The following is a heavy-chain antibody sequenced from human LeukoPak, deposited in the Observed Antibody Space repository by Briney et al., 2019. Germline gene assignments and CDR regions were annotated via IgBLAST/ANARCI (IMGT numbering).Heavy chain of an antibody. J-gene: IGHJ4*02. CDR2: IFPSGGEI. Sequence: GGSLRLPCAASGFTFSTFAMIWVRQPPGKGLEWVSSIFPSGGEIHCADSVRGRFTISRDNSKSTLSLQMNSLRAEDTAIYYCATYRQVLLPFESWGQGTLVTVSS. CDR3: ATYRQVLLPFES. CDR1: GFTFSTFA. D-gene: IGHD2-8*02. V-gene: IGHV3-23*01.